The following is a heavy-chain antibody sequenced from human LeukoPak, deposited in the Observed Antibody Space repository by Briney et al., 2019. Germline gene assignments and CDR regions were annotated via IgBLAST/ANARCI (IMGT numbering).Heavy chain of an antibody. V-gene: IGHV3-23*01. Sequence: GGSLRLSCAASGFTFSNYAMSWVRQAPGKGLEWVSSISSSGGSTFYADSVKGRFTISRDKSKNTLHLQMNSLKAEDTAVYYCAKPTSSLAAAGFDSWGQGTLVTVSS. CDR2: ISSSGGST. CDR3: AKPTSSLAAAGFDS. CDR1: GFTFSNYA. J-gene: IGHJ4*02. D-gene: IGHD6-13*01.